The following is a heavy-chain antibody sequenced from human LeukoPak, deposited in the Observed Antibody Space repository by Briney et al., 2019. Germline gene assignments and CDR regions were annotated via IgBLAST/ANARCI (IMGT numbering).Heavy chain of an antibody. J-gene: IGHJ4*02. Sequence: SETLSLTCTVSGGSLSSYYWSWIRQPPGKGLEWIGYIYYSGSTNYNPSLKSRVTISVDTSKNQFSLKLSSVTAADTAVYYCARHGYGLDYFDYWGQGTLVTVSS. CDR2: IYYSGST. CDR1: GGSLSSYY. CDR3: ARHGYGLDYFDY. V-gene: IGHV4-59*08. D-gene: IGHD5-18*01.